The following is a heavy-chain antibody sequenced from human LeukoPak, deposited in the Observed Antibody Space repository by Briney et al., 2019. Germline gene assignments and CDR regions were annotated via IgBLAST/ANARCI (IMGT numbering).Heavy chain of an antibody. V-gene: IGHV3-30*02. D-gene: IGHD2-15*01. J-gene: IGHJ4*02. CDR2: IRYDGSNK. CDR1: GFTFSSYG. CDR3: AKDSLHIVVVVAATSGGFDY. Sequence: GGSLRLSCAASGFTFSSYGMHWVRQAPGKGLEWVAFIRYDGSNKYYADSVKGRLTISRDNSKNTLYLQMNSLRAEDTAVYYCAKDSLHIVVVVAATSGGFDYWGQGTLVTVSS.